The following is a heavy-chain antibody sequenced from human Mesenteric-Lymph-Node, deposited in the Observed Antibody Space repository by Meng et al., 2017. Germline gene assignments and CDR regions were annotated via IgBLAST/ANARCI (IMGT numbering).Heavy chain of an antibody. CDR1: GFSFNNYW. J-gene: IGHJ3*02. D-gene: IGHD4-17*01. V-gene: IGHV3-74*03. Sequence: GESLKISCAASGFSFNNYWMHWVRQAPGKGLVWVSRINSNGGGTTYADSVRGRLTISRDNSKNTLYLQMNSLRAEDTAVYYCARDWTTVTTRDVGGIWGQGTMVTVSS. CDR2: INSNGGGT. CDR3: ARDWTTVTTRDVGGI.